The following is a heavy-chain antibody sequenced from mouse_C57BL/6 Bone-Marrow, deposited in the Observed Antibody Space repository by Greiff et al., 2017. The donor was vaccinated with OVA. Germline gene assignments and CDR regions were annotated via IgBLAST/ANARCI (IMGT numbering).Heavy chain of an antibody. D-gene: IGHD2-4*01. Sequence: EVQLQQSVAELVRPGASVKLSCTASGFNFKNTYMHWVKQRPEQGLEWIGRIDPANGNTKYAPKFQGKAPITADTSSNTAYLPLSSLRSEDTAIDYCARSIVGYDYDWYFDVWGTGTTVTVSS. CDR3: ARSIVGYDYDWYFDV. J-gene: IGHJ1*03. CDR2: IDPANGNT. V-gene: IGHV14-3*01. CDR1: GFNFKNTY.